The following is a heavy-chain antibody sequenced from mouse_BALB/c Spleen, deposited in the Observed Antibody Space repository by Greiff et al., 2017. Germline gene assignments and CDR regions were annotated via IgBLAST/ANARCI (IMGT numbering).Heavy chain of an antibody. CDR2: IWGGGST. D-gene: IGHD2-4*01. CDR3: AKHPLYYDYDVNAMDY. V-gene: IGHV2-6-5*01. Sequence: VKLQESGPGLVAPSQSLSITCTVSGFSLTDYGVSWIRQPPGKGLEWLGVIWGGGSTYYNSALKSRLSISKDNSKSQVFLKMNSLQTDDTAMYYGAKHPLYYDYDVNAMDYWGQGTSVTVSS. J-gene: IGHJ4*01. CDR1: GFSLTDYG.